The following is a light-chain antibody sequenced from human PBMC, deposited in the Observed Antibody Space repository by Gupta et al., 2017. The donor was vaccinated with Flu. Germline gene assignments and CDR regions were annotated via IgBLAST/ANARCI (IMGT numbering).Light chain of an antibody. CDR3: QAWESSSDHLWV. CDR2: DDS. V-gene: IGLV3-21*02. J-gene: IGLJ3*02. Sequence: QTAKSTCGGNNIGSKTVHWYQQKPGQAPVLVVYDDSDRPSGIPERFSGSNSGNTATLTISRVEAGDEADYYCQAWESSSDHLWVFGGGTKLTV. CDR1: NIGSKT.